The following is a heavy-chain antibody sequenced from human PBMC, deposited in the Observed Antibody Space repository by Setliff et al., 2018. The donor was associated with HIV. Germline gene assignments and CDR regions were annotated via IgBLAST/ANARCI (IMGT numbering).Heavy chain of an antibody. V-gene: IGHV4-28*01. CDR3: ARPADCSSTSCYLWYFDL. Sequence: PSETLSLTCTVSGGSISTSNWWGWIRQTPGKGLEWIGYIYYSGSTYYNPSLKSRVTISVDTSKNQFSLKLSSVTAADTAVYYCARPADCSSTSCYLWYFDLWGRGTLVTVSS. CDR2: IYYSGST. J-gene: IGHJ2*01. CDR1: GGSISTSNW. D-gene: IGHD2-2*01.